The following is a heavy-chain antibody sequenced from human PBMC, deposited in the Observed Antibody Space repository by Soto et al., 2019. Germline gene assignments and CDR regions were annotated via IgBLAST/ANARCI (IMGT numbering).Heavy chain of an antibody. Sequence: QITLKESGPTLVKPTQTLTLTCTFSGFSLSTSGVGVGWIRQPPGKALEWLALIYWDDDKRYSPSLKSRLTITKDTSKNQVVLTMTNMDPVDTATYYCAHRPALAYDILTGYSEDYFDYWGQGTLVTVSS. CDR3: AHRPALAYDILTGYSEDYFDY. J-gene: IGHJ4*02. CDR1: GFSLSTSGVG. V-gene: IGHV2-5*02. D-gene: IGHD3-9*01. CDR2: IYWDDDK.